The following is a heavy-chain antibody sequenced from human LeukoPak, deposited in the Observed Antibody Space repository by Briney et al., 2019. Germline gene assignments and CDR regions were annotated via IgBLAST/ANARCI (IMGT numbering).Heavy chain of an antibody. CDR2: INPNSGGT. J-gene: IGHJ6*02. CDR1: GYTFTSYD. CDR3: ARGANYGSGSSYYYYYYGMDV. D-gene: IGHD3-10*01. V-gene: IGHV1-2*02. Sequence: ASVKVSCKASGYTFTSYDINWVRQAPGQGLEWMGWINPNSGGTNYAQKFQGRVTMTRDTSISTAYMELSRLRSDDTAVYYCARGANYGSGSSYYYYYYGMDVWGQGTTVTVSS.